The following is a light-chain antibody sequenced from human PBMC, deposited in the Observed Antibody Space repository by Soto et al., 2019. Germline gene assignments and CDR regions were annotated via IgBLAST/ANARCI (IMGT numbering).Light chain of an antibody. Sequence: QSALTQPASVSGSPGQPINISCTGTRSDVGTYNFVSWYQQHPGKAPKLIIYDVSNRPSGVSNRFSGSKSGNTASLTISGLQADYESDYYCTSFTSTNARWVFGGGTKLTVL. CDR2: DVS. CDR3: TSFTSTNARWV. CDR1: RSDVGTYNF. V-gene: IGLV2-14*03. J-gene: IGLJ3*02.